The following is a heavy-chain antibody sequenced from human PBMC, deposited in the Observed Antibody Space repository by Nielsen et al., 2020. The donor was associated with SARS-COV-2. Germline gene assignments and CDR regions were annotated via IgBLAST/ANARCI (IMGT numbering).Heavy chain of an antibody. D-gene: IGHD3-10*01. CDR1: GFTFSNYG. CDR2: IWHDETIK. J-gene: IGHJ6*02. V-gene: IGHV3-30*02. CDR3: ARVYYGSGSYSGYYYYGMDV. Sequence: GGSLRLSCAASGFTFSNYGIHWVRQAPGKGLEWVTTIWHDETIKYYADSVKGRFTISRDNSKNTVYLQMNSLRAEDTAVYYCARVYYGSGSYSGYYYYGMDVWGQGTTVTVSS.